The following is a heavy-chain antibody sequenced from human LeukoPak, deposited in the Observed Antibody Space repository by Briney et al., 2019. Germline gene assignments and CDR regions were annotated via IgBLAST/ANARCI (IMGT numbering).Heavy chain of an antibody. Sequence: GGSLRLSCTASGFTFGDYAMSWVRQAPGKGLEWVGFIISKAYGATTDYAASVKGRFTISRDDSKSIAYLQMNSPKSEDTAVYYCSRHIVGARTFFDYWGQGALVTVSS. CDR1: GFTFGDYA. J-gene: IGHJ4*02. V-gene: IGHV3-49*04. CDR2: IISKAYGATT. CDR3: SRHIVGARTFFDY. D-gene: IGHD1-26*01.